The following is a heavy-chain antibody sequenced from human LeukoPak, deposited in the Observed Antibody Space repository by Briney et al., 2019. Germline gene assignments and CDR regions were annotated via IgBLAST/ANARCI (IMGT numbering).Heavy chain of an antibody. CDR1: GFTFSSYA. D-gene: IGHD3-22*01. CDR3: ATSPRARITMIVVVIRYFDY. V-gene: IGHV3-23*01. Sequence: PGGSLRLPCAASGFTFSSYAMSWVRQAPGKGLEWVSAISGSGGSTYYADSVKGRFTISRDNSKNTLYLQMNSLRAEDTAVYYCATSPRARITMIVVVIRYFDYWGQGTLVTVSS. CDR2: ISGSGGST. J-gene: IGHJ4*02.